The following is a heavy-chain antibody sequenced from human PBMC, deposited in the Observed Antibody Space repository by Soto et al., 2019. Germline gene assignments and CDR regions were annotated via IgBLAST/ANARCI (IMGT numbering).Heavy chain of an antibody. V-gene: IGHV3-23*01. CDR3: AKVMTYYYDSSGYYYWFDP. J-gene: IGHJ5*02. D-gene: IGHD3-22*01. CDR1: GFTFSTYA. Sequence: GGSLRLSCAASGFTFSTYAMSWVRQAPGKGLEWVSAISGSGDTTYYADSVKGRFTISRDNSKNTLYLQMNSLRAEDTAVYYCAKVMTYYYDSSGYYYWFDPWGQGTLVTVSS. CDR2: ISGSGDTT.